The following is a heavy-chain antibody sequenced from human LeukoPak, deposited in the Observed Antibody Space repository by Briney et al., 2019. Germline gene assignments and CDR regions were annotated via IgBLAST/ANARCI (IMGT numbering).Heavy chain of an antibody. CDR3: ASWGDGWNRYDAFDI. CDR1: GYTFTSYY. Sequence: ASVKVSCKASGYTFTSYYMYWVRQAPGQGLEWMGGINPIFGTANYAQKFQGRVTITADKSTSTAYMELSSLRSEDTAVYYCASWGDGWNRYDAFDIWGQGTMVTVSS. CDR2: INPIFGTA. J-gene: IGHJ3*02. D-gene: IGHD3-16*01. V-gene: IGHV1-69*06.